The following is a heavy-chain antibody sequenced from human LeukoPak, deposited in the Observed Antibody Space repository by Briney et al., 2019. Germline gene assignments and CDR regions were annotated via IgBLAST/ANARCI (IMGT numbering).Heavy chain of an antibody. Sequence: GASVKVSCKASGGTFSSYAISWVRQAPGQGLEWMGGIVPIFGTANYAQKFQGRVTMTRNTSISTAYMELSSLRSEDTAVYYCARELGKAFDIWGQGTMVTVSS. CDR1: GGTFSSYA. J-gene: IGHJ3*02. V-gene: IGHV1-69*05. D-gene: IGHD3-16*01. CDR2: IVPIFGTA. CDR3: ARELGKAFDI.